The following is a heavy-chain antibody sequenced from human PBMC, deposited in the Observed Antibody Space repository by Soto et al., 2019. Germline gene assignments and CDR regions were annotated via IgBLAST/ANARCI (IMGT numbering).Heavy chain of an antibody. J-gene: IGHJ2*01. CDR2: ISYDGSNK. V-gene: IGHV3-30*18. CDR3: AKGGGILTGYEYWYFDL. CDR1: GFTFSTYA. Sequence: QVQLVESGGGVVQPGRSLRLSCAASGFTFSTYAMHWVRQAPGKGLEWVAVISYDGSNKYYADSVKGRFTISRDNSKNTLYLQMNGLRPEDTAVYYCAKGGGILTGYEYWYFDLWGRGTLVTVSS. D-gene: IGHD3-9*01.